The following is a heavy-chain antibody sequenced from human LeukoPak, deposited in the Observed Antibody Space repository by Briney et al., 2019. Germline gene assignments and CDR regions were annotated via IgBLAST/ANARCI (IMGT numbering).Heavy chain of an antibody. J-gene: IGHJ4*02. Sequence: PSETLSLTCTVSGGSISRYYWSWIRQPAGKGLEWIRRIYSSDGSTNYNPSLKSRVTMSADTSKNQLSLNLRSVTAADTAVYYCARGSASAERWGQGTLVTVSS. CDR2: IYSSDGST. V-gene: IGHV4-4*07. CDR1: GGSISRYY. CDR3: ARGSASAER. D-gene: IGHD6-13*01.